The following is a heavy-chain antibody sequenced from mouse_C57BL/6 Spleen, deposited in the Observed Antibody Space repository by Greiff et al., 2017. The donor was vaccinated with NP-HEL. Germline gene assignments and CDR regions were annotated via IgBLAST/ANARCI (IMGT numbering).Heavy chain of an antibody. CDR2: IDPSDSYT. D-gene: IGHD2-3*01. Sequence: VQLQQPGAELVRPGTSVKLSCKASGYTFTSYWMHWVKQRPGQGLEWIGVIDPSDSYTNYNQKFKGKATLTVDTSSSTAYMQLSSLTSEDSAVYYCARSSIYDGYYYAMDYWGQGTSVTVSS. V-gene: IGHV1-59*01. CDR1: GYTFTSYW. J-gene: IGHJ4*01. CDR3: ARSSIYDGYYYAMDY.